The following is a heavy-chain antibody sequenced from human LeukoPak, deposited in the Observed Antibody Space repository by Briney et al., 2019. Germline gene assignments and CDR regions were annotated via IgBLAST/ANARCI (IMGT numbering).Heavy chain of an antibody. J-gene: IGHJ4*02. CDR1: GFTFSSDS. CDR2: ISSGSRYI. CDR3: ERDRPIHDY. Sequence: GGSLRLSCAASGFTFSSDSMNWVRQAPGKGLEWVSSISSGSRYIYYADSVKGRFTISRDNAKNSLYLQMNTLRAADTAVYYCERDRPIHDYWGQGTLVTVSS. V-gene: IGHV3-21*01.